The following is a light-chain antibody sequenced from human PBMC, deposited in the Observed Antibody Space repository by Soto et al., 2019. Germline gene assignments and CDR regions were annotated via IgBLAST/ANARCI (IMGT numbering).Light chain of an antibody. CDR3: KQRREWTPK. CDR1: QTVGSY. J-gene: IGKJ1*01. V-gene: IGKV3-11*01. CDR2: DTS. Sequence: IFLTHSPATLSLSPGERATLSCRSSQTVGSYLAWFRQTPCQAPRLLIYDTSIRATGIPARFSGSGSGTDFTLKIRSLEAEDFEVYSCKQRREWTPKFGQGTXVEIK.